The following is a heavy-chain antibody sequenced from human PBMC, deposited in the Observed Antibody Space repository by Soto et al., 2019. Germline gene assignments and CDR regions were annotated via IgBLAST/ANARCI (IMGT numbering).Heavy chain of an antibody. Sequence: GSLRLSCAASGFTFSNAWMSWVRQAPGKGLEWVGRIKSKTDGGTTDYAAPVKGRFTISRDDSKNTLYLQMNSLKTEDTAVYYCTTALVSYSSRWYDENWFDPWGQGTLVTVSS. CDR1: GFTFSNAW. V-gene: IGHV3-15*01. D-gene: IGHD6-13*01. CDR3: TTALVSYSSRWYDENWFDP. J-gene: IGHJ5*02. CDR2: IKSKTDGGTT.